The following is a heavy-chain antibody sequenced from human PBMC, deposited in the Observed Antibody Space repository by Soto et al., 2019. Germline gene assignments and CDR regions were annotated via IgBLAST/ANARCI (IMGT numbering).Heavy chain of an antibody. Sequence: GSLRLSGAASGFTFSSYGMHWVRQAPGKGLEWVAVIWYDGSNKYYADSVKGRFTISRDNSKNTLYLQMNSLRAEDTAVYYCARESGPYYYGSGSYVPDYWGQGTLVTVSS. CDR3: ARESGPYYYGSGSYVPDY. CDR1: GFTFSSYG. J-gene: IGHJ4*02. V-gene: IGHV3-33*01. D-gene: IGHD3-10*01. CDR2: IWYDGSNK.